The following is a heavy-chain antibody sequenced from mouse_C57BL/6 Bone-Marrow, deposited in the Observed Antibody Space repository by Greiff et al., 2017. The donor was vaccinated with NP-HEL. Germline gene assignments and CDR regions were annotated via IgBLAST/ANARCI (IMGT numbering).Heavy chain of an antibody. D-gene: IGHD1-3*01. V-gene: IGHV14-4*01. CDR3: TSPKYAMKY. CDR1: GFNINDDY. CDR2: IDPENGDT. Sequence: VQLKESGAELVRPGASVKLSCTASGFNINDDYMHWVKQRPEQGLEWIGWIDPENGDTEYASKFQGKATITADTSSNTAYLQLSSLTSEDTAVYYCTSPKYAMKYGGQGTAVTVTA. J-gene: IGHJ4*01.